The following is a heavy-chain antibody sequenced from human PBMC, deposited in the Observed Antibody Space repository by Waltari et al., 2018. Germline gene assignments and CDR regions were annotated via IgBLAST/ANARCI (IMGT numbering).Heavy chain of an antibody. CDR3: ARGDISYYDSSGYYSEGAFDI. Sequence: QLQLQESGSGLVKPSQTLSLTCAVSGGSISSGGYSWSWIRQPPGKGLEWIGYIYHRGSTYHNPSLKSRVTISVDRSKNQFSLNLSSVTAADTAVYYCARGDISYYDSSGYYSEGAFDIWGQGTMVTVSS. CDR1: GGSISSGGYS. CDR2: IYHRGST. D-gene: IGHD3-22*01. J-gene: IGHJ3*02. V-gene: IGHV4-30-2*01.